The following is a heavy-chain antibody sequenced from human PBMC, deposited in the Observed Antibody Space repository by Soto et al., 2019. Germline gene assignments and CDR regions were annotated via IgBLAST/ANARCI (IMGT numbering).Heavy chain of an antibody. CDR3: ARIPVDTSMIYWLDP. V-gene: IGHV4-38-2*01. CDR1: GYSISSGYY. CDR2: IYHSGST. D-gene: IGHD5-18*01. Sequence: SETLSLTCAVSGYSISSGYYWGWIRQPPGKGLEWIGSIYHSGSTYYNPSLKSRVTISVDTSRNLFSLKLTSVTAADTAVYYCARIPVDTSMIYWLDPWGQGTLVPAPQ. J-gene: IGHJ5*02.